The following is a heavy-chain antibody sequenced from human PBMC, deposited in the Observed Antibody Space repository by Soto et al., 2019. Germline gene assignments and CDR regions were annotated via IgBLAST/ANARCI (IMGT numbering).Heavy chain of an antibody. CDR3: ARERGQQLGYYYYYGMDV. CDR2: INAGNGNT. J-gene: IGHJ6*02. D-gene: IGHD6-13*01. V-gene: IGHV1-3*01. Sequence: QRLEWMGLINAGNGNTKYSQKFQGRVTMTRDTSTSTVYMELSSLRSEDTAVYYSARERGQQLGYYYYYGMDVSGQRTTVSVSS.